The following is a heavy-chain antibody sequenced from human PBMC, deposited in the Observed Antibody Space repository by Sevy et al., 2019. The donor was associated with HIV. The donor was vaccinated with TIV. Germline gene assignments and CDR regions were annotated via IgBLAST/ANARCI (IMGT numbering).Heavy chain of an antibody. J-gene: IGHJ5*02. CDR3: ASLYGSGSYTSLGGVDP. Sequence: GESLKISCAASGFTFSSYAMHWVRQAPGKGLEWVAVISYDGSNKYYADSVKGRFTISRDNSKNTRYLQMNSLRAEDMAVYYCASLYGSGSYTSLGGVDPWGQGTLVTVSS. V-gene: IGHV3-30-3*01. CDR2: ISYDGSNK. D-gene: IGHD3-10*01. CDR1: GFTFSSYA.